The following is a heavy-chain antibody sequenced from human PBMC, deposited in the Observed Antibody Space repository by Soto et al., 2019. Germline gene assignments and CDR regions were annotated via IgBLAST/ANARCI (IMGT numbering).Heavy chain of an antibody. Sequence: ASVKVSCKASGYTFTSYDINWVRQATGQGLEWMGWMNPNSGNTGYAQKLQGRVTMTTDTSTCTAYMELRSLRSDDTAVYYCARGDLYCTNGVRINWFDPWGQGTLVTAPQ. CDR3: ARGDLYCTNGVRINWFDP. J-gene: IGHJ5*02. CDR1: GYTFTSYD. V-gene: IGHV1-8*01. CDR2: MNPNSGNT. D-gene: IGHD2-8*01.